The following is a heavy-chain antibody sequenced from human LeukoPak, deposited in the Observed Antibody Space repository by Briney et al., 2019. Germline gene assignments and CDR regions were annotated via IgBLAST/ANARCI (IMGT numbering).Heavy chain of an antibody. CDR1: GFTFSNAW. CDR3: TTRRGYSGYDYGMDV. J-gene: IGHJ6*02. Sequence: GVSLRLSCAASGFTFSNAWMSWVRQAPGKGLEWVGRTKSKTDGGTTDYAAPVKGRFTISRDDSKNTLYLQMNSLKTEDTAVYYCTTRRGYSGYDYGMDVWGQGTTVTVSS. V-gene: IGHV3-15*01. CDR2: TKSKTDGGTT. D-gene: IGHD5-12*01.